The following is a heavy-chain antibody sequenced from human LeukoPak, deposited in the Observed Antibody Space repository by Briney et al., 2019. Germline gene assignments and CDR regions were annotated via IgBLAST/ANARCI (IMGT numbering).Heavy chain of an antibody. V-gene: IGHV3-74*01. CDR3: AKTSLSWSGYYLGDYYYYYMDV. CDR1: GFTFSSYW. J-gene: IGHJ6*03. D-gene: IGHD3-3*01. CDR2: INPDGSVT. Sequence: GGSLRLSCAASGFTFSSYWMHWVRQPPGKGLVWVSRINPDGSVTTHADSVEGRFTISRDNAKNTLYLQMNSLRAEDTAVYYCAKTSLSWSGYYLGDYYYYYMDVWGKGTTVTVSS.